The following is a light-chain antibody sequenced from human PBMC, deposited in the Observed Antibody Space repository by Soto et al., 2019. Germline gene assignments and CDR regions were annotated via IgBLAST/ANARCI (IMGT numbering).Light chain of an antibody. CDR3: QQYGSSIT. Sequence: EIVLTKSPGTLSLSPGERATLSCRASQSVSSSYLAWYQQKPGQAPRLLIYGASGRATGIPDRFSGSGSGTDFTLTISRLEPEDFAVYYCQQYGSSITFGQGTRLEI. CDR1: QSVSSSY. CDR2: GAS. J-gene: IGKJ5*01. V-gene: IGKV3-20*01.